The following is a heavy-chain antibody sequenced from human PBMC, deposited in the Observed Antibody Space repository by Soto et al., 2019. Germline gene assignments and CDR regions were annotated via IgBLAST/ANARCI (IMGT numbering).Heavy chain of an antibody. CDR1: GFTFSNYA. V-gene: IGHV3-30-3*01. CDR3: ARGQNRYGTPFDY. J-gene: IGHJ4*02. D-gene: IGHD1-1*01. CDR2: MSYDGSNK. Sequence: QVQLVESGGGVVQPGRSLRLSCAASGFTFSNYAVHWVRQAPGKGLEWVAVMSYDGSNKYYADSVKGRFTISRDNSKITLYLEMKSLRNEDPAVYYCARGQNRYGTPFDYWGQGTLVTVSS.